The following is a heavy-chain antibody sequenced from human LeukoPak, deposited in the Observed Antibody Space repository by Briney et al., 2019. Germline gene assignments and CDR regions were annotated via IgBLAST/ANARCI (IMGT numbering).Heavy chain of an antibody. D-gene: IGHD3-3*01. CDR1: GGSISSGGYS. CDR2: IYHSGST. V-gene: IGHV4-30-2*01. CDR3: ARDSITIFGVAHYYYGMDV. J-gene: IGHJ6*02. Sequence: SQTLSLTCAVSGGSISSGGYSWSWIRQPPGKGLEWIGYIYHSGSTNYNPSLKSRVTISVDTSKNQFSLKLSSVTAADTAVYYCARDSITIFGVAHYYYGMDVWGQGTTVTVSS.